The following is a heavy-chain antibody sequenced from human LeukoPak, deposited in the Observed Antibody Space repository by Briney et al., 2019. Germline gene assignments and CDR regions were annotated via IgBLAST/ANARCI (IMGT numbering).Heavy chain of an antibody. D-gene: IGHD3-22*01. CDR1: GLTFSDFY. V-gene: IGHV3-23*01. Sequence: GGSLRLSCAASGLTFSDFYMSWIRQAPGKGLEWVSFISAGGDRTYYADSAKGRFTISRDNSKNTLYLQMNSLRVEDTAVYYCVKKDVGYFPFDCWGQGTLVTISS. J-gene: IGHJ4*02. CDR2: ISAGGDRT. CDR3: VKKDVGYFPFDC.